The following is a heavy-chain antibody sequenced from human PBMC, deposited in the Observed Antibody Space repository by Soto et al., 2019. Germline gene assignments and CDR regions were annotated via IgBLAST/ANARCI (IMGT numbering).Heavy chain of an antibody. D-gene: IGHD3-10*01. Sequence: SETLSLTCTVSGGSINGYYWSWIRQPPGKGLEWIAYIYFAGSTNYNPSLKSRANISVDTSNNQFSLKLSSVTAADTAIFYCASHCFSWLGEVNWFGSRGQRTLVTVSS. CDR2: IYFAGST. CDR1: GGSINGYY. J-gene: IGHJ5*01. V-gene: IGHV4-59*08. CDR3: ASHCFSWLGEVNWFGS.